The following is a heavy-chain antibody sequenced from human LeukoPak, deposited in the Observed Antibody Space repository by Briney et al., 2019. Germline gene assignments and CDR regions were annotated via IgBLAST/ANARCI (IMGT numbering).Heavy chain of an antibody. Sequence: SETLSLTCAVYGGSFSGYYWSWIRQPPGKGLEWVGEINHSGSTNYNPSLKSRVTISVDTSKNQFSLKLICVTAADTAVYYCARGHGYSSGWYIYWGQGTLVTVSS. CDR1: GGSFSGYY. D-gene: IGHD6-19*01. CDR2: INHSGST. CDR3: ARGHGYSSGWYIY. J-gene: IGHJ4*02. V-gene: IGHV4-34*01.